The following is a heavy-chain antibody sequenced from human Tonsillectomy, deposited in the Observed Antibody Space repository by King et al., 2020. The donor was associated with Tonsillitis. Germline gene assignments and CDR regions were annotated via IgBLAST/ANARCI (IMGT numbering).Heavy chain of an antibody. Sequence: GGGGGRAGGSLRRSGAAAGFTCSRYEMNWVRQAPGKGLKWVSYISGSGSAIYYADSVKGRFTSSRDNAKNSLYLQMNSLRAEDTAIYYCARYYGSGTYLDYWGQGTLVTVSS. D-gene: IGHD3-10*01. CDR3: ARYYGSGTYLDY. CDR2: ISGSGSAI. J-gene: IGHJ4*02. V-gene: IGHV3-48*03. CDR1: GFTCSRYE.